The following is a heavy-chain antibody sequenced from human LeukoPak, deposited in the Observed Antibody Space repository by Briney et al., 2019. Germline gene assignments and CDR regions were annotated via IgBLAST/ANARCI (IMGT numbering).Heavy chain of an antibody. CDR1: GYTFTSYD. CDR3: ARGRMVTMIKNWFDP. D-gene: IGHD3-22*01. J-gene: IGHJ5*02. V-gene: IGHV1-8*01. CDR2: MSPNSGNT. Sequence: ASAKVSCKASGYTFTSYDINWVRQATGQGLEWMGWMSPNSGNTGYAQKFQGRVTMTRNTSISTAYMELSSLRSEDTAVYYCARGRMVTMIKNWFDPWGQGTLVTVSS.